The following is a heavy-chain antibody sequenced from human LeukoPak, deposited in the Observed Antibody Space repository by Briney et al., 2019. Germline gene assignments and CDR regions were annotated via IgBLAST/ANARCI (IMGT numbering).Heavy chain of an antibody. J-gene: IGHJ5*02. V-gene: IGHV3-15*01. Sequence: GESLKISCAASEFTFSNAWMSWVRQAPGKGLEWVGRIKSKTDGGTTDYAAPVKGRFTISRDDSKNTLYLQMNSLKTEDTAVYYCTRRHDYGDYLNWFDPWGQGTLVTVSS. CDR3: TRRHDYGDYLNWFDP. CDR1: EFTFSNAW. CDR2: IKSKTDGGTT. D-gene: IGHD4-17*01.